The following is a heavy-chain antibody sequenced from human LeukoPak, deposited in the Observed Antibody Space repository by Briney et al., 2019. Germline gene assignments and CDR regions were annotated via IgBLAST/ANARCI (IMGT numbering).Heavy chain of an antibody. CDR3: ARARWDYYDSSGYYSDY. CDR1: GGSISSGGYY. Sequence: PSQTLSLTCTVSGGSISSGGYYWSWIRQPPGKGLEWIGYIYYSGSTNYNPSLKSRVTISVDTSKNQFSLKLSSVTAADTAVYYCARARWDYYDSSGYYSDYWGQGTLVTVSS. J-gene: IGHJ4*02. D-gene: IGHD3-22*01. CDR2: IYYSGST. V-gene: IGHV4-61*08.